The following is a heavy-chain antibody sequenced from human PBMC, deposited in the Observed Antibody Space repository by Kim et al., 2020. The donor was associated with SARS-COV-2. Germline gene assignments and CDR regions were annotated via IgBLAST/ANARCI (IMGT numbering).Heavy chain of an antibody. CDR1: GFTFSSYG. CDR2: ISYDGSNK. Sequence: GGSLRLSCAASGFTFSSYGMHWVRQAPGKGLEWVAVISYDGSNKYYADSVKGRFTISRDNSKNTLYLQMNSLRAEDTAVYYCAKDIGGSGSYYMVYCGQGTLVTVSS. V-gene: IGHV3-30*18. CDR3: AKDIGGSGSYYMVY. J-gene: IGHJ4*02. D-gene: IGHD3-10*01.